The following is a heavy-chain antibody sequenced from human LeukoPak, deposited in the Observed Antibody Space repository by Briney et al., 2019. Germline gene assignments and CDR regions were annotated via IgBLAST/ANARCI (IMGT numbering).Heavy chain of an antibody. J-gene: IGHJ4*02. Sequence: GGSLRLSCAASGFTFSSYGMHWVRQAPGKGLEWVAVISYDGSNKYYADSVKGRFTISRDNSKNTLYLQMNSLRAEDTAVYYCAKDHGYYYDSSGYYPSYYFDYWGQETLVTVSS. CDR2: ISYDGSNK. D-gene: IGHD3-22*01. CDR1: GFTFSSYG. V-gene: IGHV3-30*18. CDR3: AKDHGYYYDSSGYYPSYYFDY.